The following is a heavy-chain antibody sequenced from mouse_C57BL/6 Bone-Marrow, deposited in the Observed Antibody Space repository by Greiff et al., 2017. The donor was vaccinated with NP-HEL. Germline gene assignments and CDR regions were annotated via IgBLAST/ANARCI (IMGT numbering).Heavy chain of an antibody. CDR1: GYTFTSYW. V-gene: IGHV1-69*01. D-gene: IGHD1-1*01. CDR2: IDPSDSYT. J-gene: IGHJ4*01. Sequence: QVQLQQPGAELVMPGASVKLSCKASGYTFTSYWMHWVKQRPGQGLECIGEIDPSDSYTNYNQKFKGKSTLTVDKSSSTAYMQLSSLTSEDSAVYYCARGPLYYGSSYEGDYWGQGTSVTVSS. CDR3: ARGPLYYGSSYEGDY.